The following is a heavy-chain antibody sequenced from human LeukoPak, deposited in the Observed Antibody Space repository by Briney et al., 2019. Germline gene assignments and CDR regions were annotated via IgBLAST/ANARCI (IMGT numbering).Heavy chain of an antibody. J-gene: IGHJ4*02. CDR2: INHSGST. V-gene: IGHV4-34*01. CDR1: GGSFSGYY. Sequence: SETLSLTCAVYGGSFSGYYWSWIRQPPGKGLEWIGEINHSGSTNYNPSLKSRVTISVDTSKNQFSLKLSSATAADTAVYYCARGRRDSWGIVVVPAAMLNYWGQGTLVTVSS. CDR3: ARGRRDSWGIVVVPAAMLNY. D-gene: IGHD2-2*01.